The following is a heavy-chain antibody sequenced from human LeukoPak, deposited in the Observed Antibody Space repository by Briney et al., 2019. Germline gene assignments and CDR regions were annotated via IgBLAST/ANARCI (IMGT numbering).Heavy chain of an antibody. CDR3: ARVVQLGWFDP. V-gene: IGHV1-2*02. CDR2: INPNSGGT. D-gene: IGHD3-16*01. J-gene: IGHJ5*02. CDR1: GYTFTGYY. Sequence: ASVKVSCKASGYTFTGYYMHWVRHAPGQGLEWMGWINPNSGGTNYAQKFQGRVTMTRDTSISTAYMELSRLRSDDTAVYCCARVVQLGWFDPWGQGTLVTVSS.